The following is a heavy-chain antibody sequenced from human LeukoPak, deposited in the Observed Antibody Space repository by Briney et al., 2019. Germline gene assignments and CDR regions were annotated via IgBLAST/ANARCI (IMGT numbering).Heavy chain of an antibody. D-gene: IGHD5-18*01. CDR3: ARDGGYSYGRWFDP. CDR1: GYTFTGYY. V-gene: IGHV1-2*02. J-gene: IGHJ5*02. CDR2: INPNSGGT. Sequence: ASVKVSCQASGYTFTGYYMRWVRQAPGQGLEWMGWINPNSGGTNYAQKFQGRVTMTRDTSISTAYMELSRLRSDDTAVYYCARDGGYSYGRWFDPWGQGTLVTVSS.